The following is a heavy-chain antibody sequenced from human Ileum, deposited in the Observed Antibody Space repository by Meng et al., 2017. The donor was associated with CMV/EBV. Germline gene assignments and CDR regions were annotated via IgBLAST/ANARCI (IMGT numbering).Heavy chain of an antibody. CDR1: GFTFSNYW. Sequence: SCVVSGFTFSNYWMNWVRQAPGKGLEWVANIKQDGSDTYYVDSVKGRFTISRDSAKNSLYLLMNSLRAEDTAVYYCARGFWDIVIIPASTSTWDYWGQGTLVTVSS. CDR2: IKQDGSDT. CDR3: ARGFWDIVIIPASTSTWDY. D-gene: IGHD2-2*01. V-gene: IGHV3-7*01. J-gene: IGHJ4*02.